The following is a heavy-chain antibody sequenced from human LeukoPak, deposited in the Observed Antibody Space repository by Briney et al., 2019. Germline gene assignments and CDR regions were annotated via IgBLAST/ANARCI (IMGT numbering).Heavy chain of an antibody. V-gene: IGHV1-2*02. CDR1: GYTFTSYY. D-gene: IGHD3-22*01. J-gene: IGHJ4*02. Sequence: EASVKVSCKASGYTFTSYYMHWVRQAPGQGLEWMGWMNPNGRATNYAQTFQGRVTMTKDTSSSTAYMELNRLKSDDTAVYYCARVAYDSSGYFDYWAQGTLVTV. CDR3: ARVAYDSSGYFDY. CDR2: MNPNGRAT.